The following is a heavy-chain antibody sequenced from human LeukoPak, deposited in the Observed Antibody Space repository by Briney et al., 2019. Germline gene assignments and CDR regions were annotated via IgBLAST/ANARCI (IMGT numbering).Heavy chain of an antibody. CDR2: IYHSGTT. D-gene: IGHD4-17*01. J-gene: IGHJ6*02. CDR3: ARYGDYYYYGMDV. Sequence: SSETLSLTCTVSGVSISSYYWSWIRQPPGKGLEWVGYIYHSGTTKYNPSLNSRVTISIDTSENQFSLKLNSVTAADTAVHYCARYGDYYYYGMDVWGQGTTVTVSS. CDR1: GVSISSYY. V-gene: IGHV4-59*01.